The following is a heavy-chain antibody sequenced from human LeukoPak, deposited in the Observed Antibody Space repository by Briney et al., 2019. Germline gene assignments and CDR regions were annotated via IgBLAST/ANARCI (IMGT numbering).Heavy chain of an antibody. V-gene: IGHV4-34*01. CDR3: ARHDSYDSSGYYSGYFQH. J-gene: IGHJ1*01. CDR1: GGSFSVYY. CDR2: INPSGST. D-gene: IGHD3-22*01. Sequence: PSETLSLTCAVYGGSFSVYYWSWIRQPPRKGLEWIGEINPSGSTNYNSSLKSRVTISVDTSKKQFSLKLSSVTAADTAVYYCARHDSYDSSGYYSGYFQHWGQGTLGTVSS.